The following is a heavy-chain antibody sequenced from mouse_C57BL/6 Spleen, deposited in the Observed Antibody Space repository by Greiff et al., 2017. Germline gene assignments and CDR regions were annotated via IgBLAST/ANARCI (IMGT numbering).Heavy chain of an antibody. CDR2: IYPGDGDT. CDR3: ARKGGTAQATSLYYYAMDY. Sequence: QVQLQQSGPELVKPGASVKISCKASGYAFSSSWMNWVKQRPGKGLEWIGRIYPGDGDTNYNGKFKGKATLTADKSSSTAYMQLSSLTSEDSAVYFCARKGGTAQATSLYYYAMDYWGQGTSVTVSS. V-gene: IGHV1-82*01. J-gene: IGHJ4*01. CDR1: GYAFSSSW. D-gene: IGHD3-2*02.